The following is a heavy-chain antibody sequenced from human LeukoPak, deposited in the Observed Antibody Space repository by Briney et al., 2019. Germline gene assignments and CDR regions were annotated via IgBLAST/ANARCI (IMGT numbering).Heavy chain of an antibody. D-gene: IGHD2-15*01. J-gene: IGHJ6*03. CDR3: AKDCDGGGSCYFDV. Sequence: NPGGSLRLSCAASGFTFSSYAMSWVRQAPGKGLEWDSAISGSGGSTYYADSVKGRFTISRDNSKNTLYLQMNSLRAEDTAVYYCAKDCDGGGSCYFDVWGKGTTATVSS. CDR1: GFTFSSYA. V-gene: IGHV3-23*01. CDR2: ISGSGGST.